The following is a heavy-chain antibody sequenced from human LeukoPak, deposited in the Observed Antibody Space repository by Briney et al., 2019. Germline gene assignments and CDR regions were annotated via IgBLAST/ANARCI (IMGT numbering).Heavy chain of an antibody. V-gene: IGHV1-2*06. D-gene: IGHD1-26*01. CDR1: GYTFTGYY. Sequence: ASVKVSCKASGYTFTGYYMHWVRQAPGQGLEWMGRLNPNSGGTNYAQKFQGRVTMTRDTSISTAYMELSRLGSDDTAIYYCARQGMWGAFDFWGQGTMVTVSS. CDR3: ARQGMWGAFDF. CDR2: LNPNSGGT. J-gene: IGHJ3*01.